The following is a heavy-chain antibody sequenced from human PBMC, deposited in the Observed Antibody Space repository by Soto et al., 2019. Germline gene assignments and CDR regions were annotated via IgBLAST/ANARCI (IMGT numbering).Heavy chain of an antibody. Sequence: PGESLKISCKGFGYSFTSHWISWVRQMPGKGLEWMGRIDPVDSHTNYNPSFQGHVTISADKSTSTAYLEWSSLTASDTAMYYCAARSPYGTDVWGQGTTVTVSS. CDR2: IDPVDSHT. D-gene: IGHD3-10*01. V-gene: IGHV5-10-1*01. CDR1: GYSFTSHW. J-gene: IGHJ6*02. CDR3: AARSPYGTDV.